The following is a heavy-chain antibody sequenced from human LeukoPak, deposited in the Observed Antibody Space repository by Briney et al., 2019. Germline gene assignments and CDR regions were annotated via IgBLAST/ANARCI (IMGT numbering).Heavy chain of an antibody. CDR3: ARAIAAAGLDY. CDR1: GYTFTSYY. V-gene: IGHV1-46*01. J-gene: IGHJ4*02. Sequence: ASVKVSCKASGYTFTSYYMHWVRQAPGQGLEWMGIINPSGGSTSYAQKFQGRVTMTRDTSTSTVYMELSSLRSEDMAVYYCARAIAAAGLDYWGQGTLVTVSS. D-gene: IGHD6-13*01. CDR2: INPSGGST.